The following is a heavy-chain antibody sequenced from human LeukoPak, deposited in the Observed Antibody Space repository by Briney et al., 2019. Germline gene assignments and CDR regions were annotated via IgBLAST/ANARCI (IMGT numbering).Heavy chain of an antibody. CDR3: AKDTSHSSSWYGNWFDP. CDR2: ISYDGSNK. J-gene: IGHJ5*02. D-gene: IGHD6-13*01. V-gene: IGHV3-30*07. Sequence: GRSLRLSCPASGFTFSRYSMHGVRRAPGKGQAGVAVISYDGSNKYYADSVKGRFTISRDNSKNTLYLQMNSLRAEDTAVYYCAKDTSHSSSWYGNWFDPWGQGTLVTVSS. CDR1: GFTFSRYS.